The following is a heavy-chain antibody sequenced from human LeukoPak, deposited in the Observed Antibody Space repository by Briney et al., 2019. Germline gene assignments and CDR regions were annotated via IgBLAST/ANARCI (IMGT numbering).Heavy chain of an antibody. CDR1: GFTFSSYW. Sequence: QSGGSLRLSCAGSGFTFSSYWMHWVRQAPGRGLEWVSVIRVSGGSTFFADSVKGRFTISRDNSKNTLFLQMNSLRAEDTAVYYCARLGAAADLDSFYGMDVWGHGTTVTVSS. V-gene: IGHV3-23*01. J-gene: IGHJ6*02. CDR3: ARLGAAADLDSFYGMDV. CDR2: IRVSGGST. D-gene: IGHD6-13*01.